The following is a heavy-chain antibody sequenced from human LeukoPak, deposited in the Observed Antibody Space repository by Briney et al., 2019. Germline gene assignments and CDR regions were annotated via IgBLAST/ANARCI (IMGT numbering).Heavy chain of an antibody. CDR2: IYYSGST. CDR1: GGSISSYY. J-gene: IGHJ4*02. CDR3: ARLSWYVDY. Sequence: SETLSLTCTVSGGSISSYYWSWIRQPPGKGLEWIGYIYYSGSTNYNPSLKSRVTISVDTSKNQFSLKLSSVTAADTAVYYRARLSWYVDYWGQGTLVTVSS. V-gene: IGHV4-59*08.